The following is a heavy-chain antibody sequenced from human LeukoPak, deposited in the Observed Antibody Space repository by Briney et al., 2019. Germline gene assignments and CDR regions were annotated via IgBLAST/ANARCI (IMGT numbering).Heavy chain of an antibody. CDR2: IYNSGST. CDR3: ARGSIGGYTYGGVFDI. CDR1: GGSISSSSYY. D-gene: IGHD5-18*01. Sequence: PSETLSLTCTVSGGSISSSSYYWGWIRQPPGKGLEWIGSIYNSGSTYYNPSLKSRVTISIDTSKNQFSLKLSSMTAADTAVYYCARGSIGGYTYGGVFDIWGQGTTDTVSS. V-gene: IGHV4-39*07. J-gene: IGHJ3*02.